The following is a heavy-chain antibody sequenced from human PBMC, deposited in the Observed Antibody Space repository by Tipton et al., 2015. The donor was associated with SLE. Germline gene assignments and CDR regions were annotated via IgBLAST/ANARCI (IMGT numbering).Heavy chain of an antibody. CDR1: GGSFSGYY. V-gene: IGHV4-34*01. Sequence: TLSLTCAVYGGSFSGYYWSWIRQPPGKGLEWIGEINHSGSTNYNPSLKSRVTISVDTSKNQFSLKLSSVTAADTAVYYCARLGDSSLVRVWGQGTMVTVSS. CDR2: INHSGST. CDR3: ARLGDSSLVRV. J-gene: IGHJ3*01. D-gene: IGHD3-22*01.